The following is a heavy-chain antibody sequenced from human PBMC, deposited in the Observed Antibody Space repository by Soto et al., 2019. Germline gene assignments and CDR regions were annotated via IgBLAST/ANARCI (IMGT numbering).Heavy chain of an antibody. J-gene: IGHJ6*02. Sequence: PGGSLRLCCAASGFPFSSYGMHWVRQAPGKGLEWVALISYDGDDQKYADSVKGRFTVSRDNSKKTVYLQMSSLRAEDTAVYYCAKVAQVNPLMSDYAMDVWGQATTVTVSS. CDR2: ISYDGDDQ. D-gene: IGHD2-8*01. CDR3: AKVAQVNPLMSDYAMDV. V-gene: IGHV3-30*18. CDR1: GFPFSSYG.